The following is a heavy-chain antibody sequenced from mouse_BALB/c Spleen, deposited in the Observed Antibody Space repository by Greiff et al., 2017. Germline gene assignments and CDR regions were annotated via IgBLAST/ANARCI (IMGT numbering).Heavy chain of an antibody. V-gene: IGHV5-9-3*01. CDR3: ARRAGLLFYAMDY. CDR2: ISSGGSYT. J-gene: IGHJ4*01. D-gene: IGHD2-3*01. Sequence: EVQRVESGGGLVKPGGSLKLSCAASGFTFSSYAMSWVRQTPEKRLEWVATISSGGSYTYYPDSVKGRFTISRDYAKNTLYLQMSSLRSEDTAMYYCARRAGLLFYAMDYWGQGTSVTVSS. CDR1: GFTFSSYA.